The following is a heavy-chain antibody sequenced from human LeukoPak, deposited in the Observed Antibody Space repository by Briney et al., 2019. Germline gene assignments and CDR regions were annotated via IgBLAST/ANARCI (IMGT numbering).Heavy chain of an antibody. D-gene: IGHD1-1*01. CDR2: IWYDGNEI. Sequence: GGSLRLSCAASGFTSRSSGMHWVRQTPGKGLEWVAFIWYDGNEIYYADSVKGRFTISRDNSRNTLYLQMNSLRTEDTAVYYCAREQQGRRAAFDYWGQGTPVTVSS. CDR1: GFTSRSSG. CDR3: AREQQGRRAAFDY. V-gene: IGHV3-30*02. J-gene: IGHJ4*02.